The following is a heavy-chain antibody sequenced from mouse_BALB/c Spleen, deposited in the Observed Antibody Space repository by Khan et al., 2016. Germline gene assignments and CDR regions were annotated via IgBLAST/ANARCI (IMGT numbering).Heavy chain of an antibody. J-gene: IGHJ3*01. CDR2: ISYSGTT. D-gene: IGHD1-1*01. V-gene: IGHV3-2*02. CDR3: TTRHYYGSSSFAY. Sequence: EVKLLESGPGLVRPSQSLSLTCTVTGYSITSDYAWNWIRQFPGKKLEWMGYISYSGTTSYNPSLKSRVSITRDTSKNQFFLQLTSVTTEDTATYYCTTRHYYGSSSFAYWGQGTLVTVS. CDR1: GYSITSDYA.